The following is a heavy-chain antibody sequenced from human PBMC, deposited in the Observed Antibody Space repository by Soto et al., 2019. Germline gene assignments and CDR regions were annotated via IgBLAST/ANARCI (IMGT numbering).Heavy chain of an antibody. D-gene: IGHD3-22*01. J-gene: IGHJ4*02. V-gene: IGHV3-23*01. CDR3: AKGSSGSRPYYFDI. Sequence: GGSLRLSCAASGFTFSSCAMSWVRQAPGKGLEWISAISGSGGGTYYADSVKGRFTLSRDNSKNTLSLQMNNLRAEDTAVYYCAKGSSGSRPYYFDIWGQGTLVTVSS. CDR2: ISGSGGGT. CDR1: GFTFSSCA.